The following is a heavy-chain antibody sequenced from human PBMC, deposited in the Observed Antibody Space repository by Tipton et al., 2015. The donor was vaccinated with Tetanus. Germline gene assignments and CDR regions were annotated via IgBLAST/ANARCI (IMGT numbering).Heavy chain of an antibody. CDR1: GGSISSSSYY. CDR3: ASGERWLQFRLGNNWFDP. J-gene: IGHJ5*02. D-gene: IGHD5-24*01. Sequence: TLSLTCTVSGGSISSSSYYWGWIRQPPGKGLEWIGSIYYSGSTYYNPSLKSRVTISVDTSKNQFSLKLSSVTAADTAVYYCASGERWLQFRLGNNWFDPWGQGTLVTVSS. V-gene: IGHV4-39*01. CDR2: IYYSGST.